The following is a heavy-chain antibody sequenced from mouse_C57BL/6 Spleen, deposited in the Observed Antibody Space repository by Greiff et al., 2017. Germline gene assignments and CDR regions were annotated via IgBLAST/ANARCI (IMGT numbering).Heavy chain of an antibody. CDR3: EKRGGYAMDY. CDR2: IYPRSGNT. CDR1: GYTFTSYG. J-gene: IGHJ4*01. Sequence: VQLQQSGAELARPGASVKLSCKASGYTFTSYGIRWVKQRTGQGLEWIGEIYPRSGNTYYNEKFKGKATLTADKSSSTAYMELRSLTSADAAVEVGEKRGGYAMDYWGQGTSVTVSS. V-gene: IGHV1-81*01.